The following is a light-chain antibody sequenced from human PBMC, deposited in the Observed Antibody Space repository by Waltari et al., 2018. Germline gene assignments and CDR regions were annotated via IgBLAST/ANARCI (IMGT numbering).Light chain of an antibody. V-gene: IGKV4-1*01. CDR1: QSVLYSSNNKNY. Sequence: DIVMTQFPDSLAVSLGERATINCKSSQSVLYSSNNKNYLAWYQQKPGQPPKLLIYWASTRESGVPDRFSGSGFGTDFSLTISSLQAEDVAVYYCQQYYNTPWTFGQGTKVEIK. CDR2: WAS. CDR3: QQYYNTPWT. J-gene: IGKJ1*01.